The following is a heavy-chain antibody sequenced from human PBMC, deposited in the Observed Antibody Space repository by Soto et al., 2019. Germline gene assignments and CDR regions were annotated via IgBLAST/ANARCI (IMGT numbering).Heavy chain of an antibody. V-gene: IGHV3-7*01. CDR3: ARPFSGGAFDI. CDR2: IKPAGSGE. Sequence: EVQLVESGGGLVQPGGSLRLSCAASGFTFSRHWMSWVRQAPGKGLEWVAHIKPAGSGESFVVSVRGRFTISRDNANNPLYLQVNILRAEDTAVYYCARPFSGGAFDIWGQGTVVAVSS. D-gene: IGHD6-25*01. J-gene: IGHJ3*02. CDR1: GFTFSRHW.